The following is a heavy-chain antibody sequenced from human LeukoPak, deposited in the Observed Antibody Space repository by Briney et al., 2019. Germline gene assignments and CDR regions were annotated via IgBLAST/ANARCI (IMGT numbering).Heavy chain of an antibody. CDR2: INHSGST. D-gene: IGHD5-18*01. Sequence: SETLSLTCAVHGGSFSGYYWSWIRQPPGKGLEWIGEINHSGSTNYNPSLKSRVTISVDTSKNQFSLKLSSVTAADTAVYYCARVQRQRWIQLWPQKGYFDYWGQGTLVTVSS. J-gene: IGHJ4*02. CDR3: ARVQRQRWIQLWPQKGYFDY. V-gene: IGHV4-34*01. CDR1: GGSFSGYY.